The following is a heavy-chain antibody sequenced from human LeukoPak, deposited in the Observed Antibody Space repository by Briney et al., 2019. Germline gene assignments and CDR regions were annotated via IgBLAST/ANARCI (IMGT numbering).Heavy chain of an antibody. CDR2: IQQDGSEK. Sequence: GRSLRLSWAAAGFTFSSYWMSWVRQAPGKGLEWVANIQQDGSEKYYVDSVKGRFTISRDNAKNSLYLQMNSLRAEDTAVYYCARVWVMITFGARNDAFDIWGQGTMVTVSS. V-gene: IGHV3-7*01. CDR1: GFTFSSYW. J-gene: IGHJ3*02. CDR3: ARVWVMITFGARNDAFDI. D-gene: IGHD3-16*01.